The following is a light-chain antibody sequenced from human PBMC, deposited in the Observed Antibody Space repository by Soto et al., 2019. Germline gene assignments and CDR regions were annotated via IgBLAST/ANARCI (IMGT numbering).Light chain of an antibody. CDR2: GAA. CDR3: QQYNNWPPLA. Sequence: EIVMTQSPATLSVSPGERATLSCRASQSVSSNFAWYQQKHGQAPRLLIYGAATRATSIPARFSGSGSGTEFTLTISSLQSEDFAVYYCQQYNNWPPLAFGQGTRLEIK. V-gene: IGKV3-15*01. J-gene: IGKJ5*01. CDR1: QSVSSN.